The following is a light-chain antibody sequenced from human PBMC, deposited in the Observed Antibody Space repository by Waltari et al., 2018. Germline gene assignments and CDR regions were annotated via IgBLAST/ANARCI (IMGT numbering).Light chain of an antibody. Sequence: DIQMTQSPSTLSASVGDRLTITCRASQTINYWLAWYQQKPGKAPNLLSYKASSLESGVPSRFSGSRAGTEFTLTISSLQPGDFATYDCQKYNSFPWTFGQGTKVEIK. CDR1: QTINYW. CDR3: QKYNSFPWT. J-gene: IGKJ1*01. V-gene: IGKV1-5*03. CDR2: KAS.